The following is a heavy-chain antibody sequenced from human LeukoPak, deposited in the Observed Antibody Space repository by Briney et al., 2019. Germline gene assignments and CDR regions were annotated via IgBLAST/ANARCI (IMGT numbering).Heavy chain of an antibody. J-gene: IGHJ5*02. D-gene: IGHD4-17*01. Sequence: EASETLSLTCAVYGGSFSGYYWSWMRQPPGEGLEWIGDINQSGSTTYNPSLKSRVTILVDTSKNQFSLELTSVTAADTAVYYCARDYGDSRNYNWFDPWGQGALVTVS. CDR2: INQSGST. CDR1: GGSFSGYY. V-gene: IGHV4-34*01. CDR3: ARDYGDSRNYNWFDP.